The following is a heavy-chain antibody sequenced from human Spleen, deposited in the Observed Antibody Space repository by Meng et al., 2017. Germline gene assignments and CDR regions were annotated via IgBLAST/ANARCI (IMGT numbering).Heavy chain of an antibody. CDR1: DYTSASYG. J-gene: IGHJ4*02. CDR2: FVSNADT. Sequence: QAQLLQSGAEVKKPGASVWVSCKASDYTSASYGISWFRQAPGQGLEWMGWFVSNADTYPAQKFQGRVTMTRDTHTSTDFMELRSLRFDDTAVYYCARGTPGRSYSDYWGRGTLVTVSS. D-gene: IGHD3-10*01. V-gene: IGHV1-18*01. CDR3: ARGTPGRSYSDY.